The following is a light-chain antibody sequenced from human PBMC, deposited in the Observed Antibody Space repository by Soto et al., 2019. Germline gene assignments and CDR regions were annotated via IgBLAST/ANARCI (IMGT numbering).Light chain of an antibody. CDR2: LGS. J-gene: IGKJ4*01. Sequence: DIVMTQSPLSLPVTPGEPASISCRSSQSLLHSNGYNYLDWYLQKPGQSPQLLIYLGSNRASGVHDRFSGSGSGTDFTLKISRVEAEDVGVYYCTQGLQTPLTFGGGTKVEIK. V-gene: IGKV2-28*01. CDR1: QSLLHSNGYNY. CDR3: TQGLQTPLT.